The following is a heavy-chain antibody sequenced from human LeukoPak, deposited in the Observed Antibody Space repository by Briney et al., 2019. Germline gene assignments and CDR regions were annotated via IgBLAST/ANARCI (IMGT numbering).Heavy chain of an antibody. CDR1: GFIFSSYG. J-gene: IGHJ4*02. CDR2: IRYDGSKK. V-gene: IGHV3-30*02. Sequence: GGSLRLSCAASGFIFSSYGMRWVRQAPGKGLEWVAFIRYDGSKKYYADSVKGRFTISGDNSKNTLYLQMNSLRPEDTAIYYCAKWRRGHYYGSGTELDYWGQGTLVTVSS. D-gene: IGHD3-10*01. CDR3: AKWRRGHYYGSGTELDY.